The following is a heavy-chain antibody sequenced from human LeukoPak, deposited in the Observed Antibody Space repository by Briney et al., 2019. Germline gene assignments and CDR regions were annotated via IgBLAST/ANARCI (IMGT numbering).Heavy chain of an antibody. CDR1: GFTFSSYA. V-gene: IGHV3-23*01. D-gene: IGHD6-19*01. CDR3: GRGYSSGWYPRGWFDP. J-gene: IGHJ5*02. Sequence: PGGSLRLSCAASGFTFSSYAMSWVRQAPGKGLEWVSAISGSGGSTYYADSVKGRFTISRDNSKNTLYLQMNSLRAEDTAVYYCGRGYSSGWYPRGWFDPWGKGTLVTVSS. CDR2: ISGSGGST.